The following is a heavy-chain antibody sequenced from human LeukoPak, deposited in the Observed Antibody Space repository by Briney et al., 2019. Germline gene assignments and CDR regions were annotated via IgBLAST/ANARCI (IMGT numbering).Heavy chain of an antibody. CDR3: ARDPDLDYYYYYMDV. J-gene: IGHJ6*03. Sequence: GGSLRLSCAASGFTFSSYGMHWVRQAPGKGLEWVAFIRYDGSNKYYADSVKGRFTISRDNAKNSLYLQMNSLRAEDTAVYYCARDPDLDYYYYYMDVWGKGTTVTISS. V-gene: IGHV3-30*02. CDR1: GFTFSSYG. CDR2: IRYDGSNK.